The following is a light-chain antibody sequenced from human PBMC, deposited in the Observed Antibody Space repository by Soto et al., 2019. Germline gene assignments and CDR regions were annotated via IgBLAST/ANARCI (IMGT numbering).Light chain of an antibody. V-gene: IGKV1-17*01. J-gene: IGKJ1*01. CDR1: QGIGDA. CDR3: RQHNTYPGT. Sequence: DIQMTQSPSSLSASVGDRVIITCRASQGIGDALGWYQQKPGKAPKRLIYAASSLQSGAPSRFSGSGSGTDFTLTISSLQPDDFASYYCRQHNTYPGTFGPGTKVEVK. CDR2: AAS.